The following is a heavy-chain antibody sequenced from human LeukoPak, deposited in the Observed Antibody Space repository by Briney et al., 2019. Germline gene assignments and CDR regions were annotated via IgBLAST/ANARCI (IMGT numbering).Heavy chain of an antibody. J-gene: IGHJ2*01. Sequence: ASVKVSCKASGGTFSSYAISWVRQAPGQGLEWMGRIIPILGIANYAQKSQGRVTITADKSTSTAYMELSSLRSEDTAVYYCARDSDSSSWYVDWYFDLWGRGTLVTVSS. V-gene: IGHV1-69*04. D-gene: IGHD6-13*01. CDR1: GGTFSSYA. CDR3: ARDSDSSSWYVDWYFDL. CDR2: IIPILGIA.